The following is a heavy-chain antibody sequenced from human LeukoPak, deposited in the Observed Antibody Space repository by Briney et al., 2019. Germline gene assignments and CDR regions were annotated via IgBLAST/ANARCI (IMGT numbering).Heavy chain of an antibody. V-gene: IGHV1-18*01. CDR1: GYTFTSYG. D-gene: IGHD1-1*01. CDR2: ISAYNGNT. Sequence: ASVKVSCKASGYTFTSYGIGWVRQAPGQGLEWMGWISAYNGNTNYAQKLQGRVTMTTDTSTSTAYMGLRSLRSDDTAVYYCARVXRYGIXVEXGDYWGQGTLVTVS. CDR3: ARVXRYGIXVEXGDY. J-gene: IGHJ4*02.